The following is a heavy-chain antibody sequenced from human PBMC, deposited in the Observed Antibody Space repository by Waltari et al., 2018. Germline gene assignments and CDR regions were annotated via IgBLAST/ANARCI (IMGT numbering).Heavy chain of an antibody. J-gene: IGHJ4*01. Sequence: EVQLVESGGGLVQHGRSLRLSCAASGFTFTSYTLHWVRQVPGKGLEWVAGISLNGATTGYVHSVRGRFTISRDDANNSLYLQMNSLRPEDTALYYCTKLPYDHASGKWGHGTLVTVSP. CDR1: GFTFTSYT. CDR2: ISLNGATT. CDR3: TKLPYDHASGK. D-gene: IGHD2-8*01. V-gene: IGHV3-9*01.